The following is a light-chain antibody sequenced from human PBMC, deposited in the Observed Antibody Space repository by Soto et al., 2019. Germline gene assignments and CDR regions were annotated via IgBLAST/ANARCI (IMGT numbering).Light chain of an antibody. Sequence: DIQMTQSPSPLSASVGDRVTITHRASQSISSYLNWYQHKPGKAPKLLIYAASSLQSGVPSRFSGSGSGTDFTLTISSLQPEDFATYYCQQSYSIPITFGKGKRLEIK. CDR2: AAS. V-gene: IGKV1-39*01. J-gene: IGKJ5*01. CDR1: QSISSY. CDR3: QQSYSIPIT.